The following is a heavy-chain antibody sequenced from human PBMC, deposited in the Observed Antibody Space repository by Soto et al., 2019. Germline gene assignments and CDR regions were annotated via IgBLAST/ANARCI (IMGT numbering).Heavy chain of an antibody. D-gene: IGHD6-6*01. Sequence: ASVKVSCKASGGTFSSYAISWVRQAPGQGLEWMGGIIPIFGTANYAQKFQGRVTITADESTSTAYMELSSLRSEDTAVYYCARQLRYSSSSDAFDIWGQGTMVTVS. CDR1: GGTFSSYA. V-gene: IGHV1-69*13. J-gene: IGHJ3*02. CDR3: ARQLRYSSSSDAFDI. CDR2: IIPIFGTA.